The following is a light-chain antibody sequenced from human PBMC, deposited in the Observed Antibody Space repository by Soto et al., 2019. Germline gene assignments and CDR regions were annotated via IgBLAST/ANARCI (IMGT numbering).Light chain of an antibody. V-gene: IGLV1-51*01. J-gene: IGLJ1*01. Sequence: QSVLTQPPSVSAAPGQKVTISCSGSSSNIGNNYVSWYQQVPGTAPKLLIYDNNKRPSGIPDRFSGSKSGTSATLGITGLQTGDEADYYCGTWDSSLSAGPYVFGTGTKLTVL. CDR3: GTWDSSLSAGPYV. CDR2: DNN. CDR1: SSNIGNNY.